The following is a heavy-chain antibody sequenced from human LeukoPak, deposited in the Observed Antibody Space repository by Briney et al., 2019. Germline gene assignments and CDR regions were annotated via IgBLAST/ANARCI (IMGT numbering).Heavy chain of an antibody. J-gene: IGHJ4*02. Sequence: GASVKVSCKASGGTFSSYAISWVRQAPGQGLEWMGGIIPIFGTANCAQKFQGRVTITADESTSTAYMELSSLRSEDTAVYYCARRETSPRYCSSTSCYAPFDYWGQGTLVTVSS. CDR1: GGTFSSYA. V-gene: IGHV1-69*13. CDR2: IIPIFGTA. CDR3: ARRETSPRYCSSTSCYAPFDY. D-gene: IGHD2-2*01.